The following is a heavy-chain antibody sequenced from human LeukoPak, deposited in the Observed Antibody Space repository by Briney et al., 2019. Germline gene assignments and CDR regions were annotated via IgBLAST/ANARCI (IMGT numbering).Heavy chain of an antibody. J-gene: IGHJ4*02. CDR1: GFTFNTYG. CDR2: ISGSGGAT. D-gene: IGHD2-21*01. V-gene: IGHV3-23*01. Sequence: GGTLRLSCAASGFTFNTYGMSWVRQAPGKGLEWVSGISGSGGATYYADSVKGRFTISRDNSKNTLYLQMNSLRAEDTAVYYCADWSKFDYWGQGTLVTVSS. CDR3: ADWSKFDY.